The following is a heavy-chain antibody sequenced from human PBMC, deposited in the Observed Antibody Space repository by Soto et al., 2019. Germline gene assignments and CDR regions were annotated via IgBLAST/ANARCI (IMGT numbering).Heavy chain of an antibody. V-gene: IGHV3-48*01. CDR3: ARGTVFGITGTTGWFDP. CDR1: GFTFSSYS. Sequence: EVQLVESGGGLVQPGGSLRLSCAASGFTFSSYSMNWVRQAPGKGLEWVSYISSSSSTIYYADSVKGRFTISRDNAKNSLYLQMNSPRAEDTAVYYCARGTVFGITGTTGWFDPWGQGTLVTVSS. CDR2: ISSSSSTI. D-gene: IGHD1-7*01. J-gene: IGHJ5*02.